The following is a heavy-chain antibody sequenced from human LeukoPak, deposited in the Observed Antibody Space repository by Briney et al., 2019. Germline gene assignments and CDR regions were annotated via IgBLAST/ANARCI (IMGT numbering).Heavy chain of an antibody. CDR3: ARDPRRHIGVVTATYFDY. Sequence: GGSLRLSCAASGFTSSSYAMHWVRQAPGKGLGWVAVISYDGSNKYYADSVKGRFTISRDNSKNTLYLQMNSLRAEDTAVYYRARDPRRHIGVVTATYFDYWGQGTLVTVSS. CDR2: ISYDGSNK. J-gene: IGHJ4*02. V-gene: IGHV3-30*04. CDR1: GFTSSSYA. D-gene: IGHD2-21*02.